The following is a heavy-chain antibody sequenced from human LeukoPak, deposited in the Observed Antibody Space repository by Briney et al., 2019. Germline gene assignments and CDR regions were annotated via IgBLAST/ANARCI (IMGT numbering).Heavy chain of an antibody. CDR3: ARRRSDPGAFDI. CDR1: GGSVTNTSGYY. Sequence: KSSETLSLTCSVSGGSVTNTSGYYWAWIRQSPGQRLEWIGSFYYRGNTYYNLSLKSRLTVSVDTSKNQFSLKMSSVTATDTAIYYCARRRSDPGAFDIWGQGTPVTVSS. V-gene: IGHV4-39*01. D-gene: IGHD2-21*02. J-gene: IGHJ3*02. CDR2: FYYRGNT.